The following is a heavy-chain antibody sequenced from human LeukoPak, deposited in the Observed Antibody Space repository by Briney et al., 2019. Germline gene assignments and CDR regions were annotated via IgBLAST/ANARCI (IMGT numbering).Heavy chain of an antibody. V-gene: IGHV4-59*08. CDR2: ISYSGTT. CDR3: ARLRNSDYDMVTGYSWGLDW. D-gene: IGHD3-9*01. Sequence: SETLSLTCTVAGDSTSNYFWSWIRQPPGKGLEWVGYISYSGTTNYNPSLKSRVTIPSATSKNQLSLKLTSVTAADTAVYHCARLRNSDYDMVTGYSWGLDWWGQGILVTVSS. CDR1: GDSTSNYF. J-gene: IGHJ4*02.